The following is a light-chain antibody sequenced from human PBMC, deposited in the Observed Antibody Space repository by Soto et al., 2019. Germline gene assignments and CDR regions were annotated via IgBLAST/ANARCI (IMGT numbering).Light chain of an antibody. Sequence: QSVLTQPASVAGSPGQSIAISCTGDRTDVDGYDYVSWYQQHPGQAPQLIIYDDYNRPSGVSHRFSGSKSGDTASLTISGLQAEDEADYYCTSYTSSTPFYVFGTGTKVTVL. V-gene: IGLV2-14*03. CDR1: RTDVDGYDY. J-gene: IGLJ1*01. CDR2: DDY. CDR3: TSYTSSTPFYV.